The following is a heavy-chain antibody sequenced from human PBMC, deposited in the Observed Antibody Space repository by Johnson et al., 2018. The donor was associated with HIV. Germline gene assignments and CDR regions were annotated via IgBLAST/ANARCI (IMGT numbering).Heavy chain of an antibody. CDR2: IYSGGST. CDR3: AKVLVGAKALHV. V-gene: IGHV3-66*03. D-gene: IGHD1-26*01. J-gene: IGHJ3*01. Sequence: VQLVESGGGLIQPGGSLRLSCAASGFTVSSNYMSWVRQAPGQGLEWVSVIYSGGSTYYADSVKGRFTIPRDNSKDTLYLQMSSLRLEDTGVYYCAKVLVGAKALHVWGQGTTVSVSS. CDR1: GFTVSSNY.